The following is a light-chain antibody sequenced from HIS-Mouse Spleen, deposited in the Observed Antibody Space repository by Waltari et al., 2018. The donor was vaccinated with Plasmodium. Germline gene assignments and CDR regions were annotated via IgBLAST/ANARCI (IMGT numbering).Light chain of an antibody. V-gene: IGLV3-10*01. J-gene: IGLJ3*02. CDR1: ALPKKY. Sequence: SYELTQPPSVSVSPGQTARITCSGDALPKKYAYWYQQKSGQAPVLVIKEDSKRPSGIPDRFSGSSSGTMATLTISGAQVEDEADYYCYSTDSSGNHRVFGGGTKLTVL. CDR2: EDS. CDR3: YSTDSSGNHRV.